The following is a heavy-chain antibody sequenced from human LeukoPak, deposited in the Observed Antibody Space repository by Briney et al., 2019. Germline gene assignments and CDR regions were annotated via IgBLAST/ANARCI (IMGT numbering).Heavy chain of an antibody. V-gene: IGHV1-8*01. J-gene: IGHJ5*02. CDR3: ARGRGMATIGWFDP. CDR2: MNPNSGNT. Sequence: ASVKVSCKASGYTFTSYDINWVRQATGQGLEWMGWMNPNSGNTGYAQKFQGRVTMTKNTSISTAYMEVSSLRSEDTAVYYCARGRGMATIGWFDPWGQGTLVTVPS. CDR1: GYTFTSYD. D-gene: IGHD5-24*01.